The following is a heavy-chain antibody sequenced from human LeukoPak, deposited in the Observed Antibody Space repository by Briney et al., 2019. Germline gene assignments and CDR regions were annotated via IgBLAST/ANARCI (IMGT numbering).Heavy chain of an antibody. CDR2: IYHSGST. Sequence: PSETLSLTCTVSGYSISSGYYWGWIRQPPGKGLEWIGSIYHSGSTYYNPSLKSRVTISVDTSKNQFSLKLSSVTAADTAVYYCARIYSNYAGAIWDYYYYMDVWGKGTTVTVSS. D-gene: IGHD4-11*01. CDR3: ARIYSNYAGAIWDYYYYMDV. V-gene: IGHV4-38-2*02. CDR1: GYSISSGYY. J-gene: IGHJ6*03.